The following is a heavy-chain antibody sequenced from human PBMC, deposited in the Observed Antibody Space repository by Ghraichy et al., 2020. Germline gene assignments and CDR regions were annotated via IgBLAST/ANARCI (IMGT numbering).Heavy chain of an antibody. Sequence: GGSLRLSCVASGFTFSIYAMSWVRQAPGKGPEWVSTVSISGGDTYYADSLKGRFTISRDNSKNTLYLQLNSLRADDTAVYYCARDVGVRGLIRNFFDYWGQGPRVTGSP. V-gene: IGHV3-23*01. CDR2: VSISGGDT. J-gene: IGHJ4*02. CDR1: GFTFSIYA. D-gene: IGHD3-10*01. CDR3: ARDVGVRGLIRNFFDY.